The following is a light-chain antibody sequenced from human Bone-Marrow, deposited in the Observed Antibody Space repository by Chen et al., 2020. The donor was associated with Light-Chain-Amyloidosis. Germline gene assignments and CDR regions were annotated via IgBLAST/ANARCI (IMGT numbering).Light chain of an antibody. J-gene: IGLJ3*02. CDR2: EDD. CDR3: QSYQGSSQGV. V-gene: IGLV6-57*01. Sequence: FMLPQPHSVSEPPVNTGITSCTRSSSSIATNDVQWYQQRPGSSPTTVIYEDDQRPSGVPDRFACSIDRSSNSASLTISGLKAEDEADYYCQSYQGSSQGVFGGETKLTVL. CDR1: SSSIATND.